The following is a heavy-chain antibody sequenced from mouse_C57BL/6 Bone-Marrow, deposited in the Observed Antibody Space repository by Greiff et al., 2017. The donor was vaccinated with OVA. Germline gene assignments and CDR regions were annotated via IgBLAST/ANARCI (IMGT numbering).Heavy chain of an antibody. V-gene: IGHV7-1*01. CDR2: SRNKANDYTT. D-gene: IGHD2-1*01. J-gene: IGHJ2*01. CDR1: GFTFSDFY. CDR3: ARESLYGNFFYY. Sequence: EVKLMESGGGLVQSGRSLRLSCATSGFTFSDFYMEWVRQAPGKGLEWIAASRNKANDYTTEYSASVKGRFIVSRDTSQSILYLQMNALRAEDTAIYYCARESLYGNFFYYWGQGTTLTVSS.